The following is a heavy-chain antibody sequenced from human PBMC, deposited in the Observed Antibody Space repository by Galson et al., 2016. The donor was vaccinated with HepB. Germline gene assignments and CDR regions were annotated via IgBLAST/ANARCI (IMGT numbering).Heavy chain of an antibody. CDR1: GFSFSNSG. CDR2: ITSSGDAT. D-gene: IGHD2-15*01. J-gene: IGHJ4*02. Sequence: SLRLSCAASGFSFSNSGMSWVRQAPGRGLEWVSGITSSGDATHYADFVKGRFTISRDNSKNTLYLYMNNLTAGDTAIYYCGKQVVFDYWGQGALVTVSS. V-gene: IGHV3-23*01. CDR3: GKQVVFDY.